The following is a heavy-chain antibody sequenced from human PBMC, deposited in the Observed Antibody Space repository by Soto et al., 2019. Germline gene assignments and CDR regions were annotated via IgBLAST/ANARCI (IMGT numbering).Heavy chain of an antibody. D-gene: IGHD3-22*01. CDR3: ATEGXXLVVITLXXXDI. Sequence: ASVKVSCKASGYTLASYAISWMRQAPGQGLEWMGWISAYNGKTNYAQKLQGRVTMTEDTSTNTAYMELSSLRSEDTAVYYCATEGXXLVVITLXXXDIXGQXTMVTVSS. V-gene: IGHV1-18*01. CDR2: ISAYNGKT. CDR1: GYTLASYA. J-gene: IGHJ3*02.